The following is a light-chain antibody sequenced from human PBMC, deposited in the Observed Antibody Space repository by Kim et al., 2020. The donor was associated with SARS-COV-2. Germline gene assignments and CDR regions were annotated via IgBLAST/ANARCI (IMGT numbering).Light chain of an antibody. CDR1: TGLVTSTYY. J-gene: IGLJ2*01. CDR2: NTN. V-gene: IGLV7-43*01. CDR3: LLYHVGALV. Sequence: PGVTVTRTCASTTGLVTSTYYANWFQLKPGQAPRALIYNTNNKHSWTPARFSGSLLGGKAALTLSGAQPEDEAVYFCLLYHVGALVFGGGTQLTVL.